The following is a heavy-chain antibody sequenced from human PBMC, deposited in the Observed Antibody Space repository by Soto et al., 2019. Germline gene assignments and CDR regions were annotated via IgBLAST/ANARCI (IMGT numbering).Heavy chain of an antibody. CDR2: IYHSGST. CDR3: ARLVGARYWFDP. V-gene: IGHV4-30-2*01. J-gene: IGHJ5*02. D-gene: IGHD1-26*01. Sequence: PSQMLSLPCAAGVGSISCGRYSMSWIQQQPGKALEWIGYIYHSGSTYYNPSLKSRVTISVDRSKNQFSLKLSFVTAADTAVYYCARLVGARYWFDPWGQGTTVTGCS. CDR1: VGSISCGRYS.